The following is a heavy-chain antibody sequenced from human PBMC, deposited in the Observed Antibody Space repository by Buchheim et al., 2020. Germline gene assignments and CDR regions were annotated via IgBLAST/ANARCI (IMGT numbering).Heavy chain of an antibody. CDR2: INQDGTAT. CDR1: GFTFTSYW. Sequence: EVQLVESGGGLVQPGGSLRLSCAASGFTFTSYWMSWVRQAPGKGLEWVANINQDGTATDYVDSVKGRFPISRDNAKDSLFLQMNSLRAEDTAVYYCARALVGDSYSSGYWGQGTL. D-gene: IGHD5-24*01. CDR3: ARALVGDSYSSGY. V-gene: IGHV3-7*01. J-gene: IGHJ4*02.